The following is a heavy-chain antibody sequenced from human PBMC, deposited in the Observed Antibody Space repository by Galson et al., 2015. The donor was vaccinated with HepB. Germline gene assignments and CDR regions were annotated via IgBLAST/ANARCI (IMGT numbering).Heavy chain of an antibody. V-gene: IGHV5-51*01. Sequence: SGAEVKKPGESLKISCKGSGYSFTSYWIGWVRQMPGKGLEWMGIIYPGDSDTRYSPSFQGQVTISADKSISTAYLQWSSLKASDTAMYYCARHSLLWFGELRYYYYGMDVWGQGTTVTVSS. CDR2: IYPGDSDT. J-gene: IGHJ6*02. D-gene: IGHD3-10*01. CDR3: ARHSLLWFGELRYYYYGMDV. CDR1: GYSFTSYW.